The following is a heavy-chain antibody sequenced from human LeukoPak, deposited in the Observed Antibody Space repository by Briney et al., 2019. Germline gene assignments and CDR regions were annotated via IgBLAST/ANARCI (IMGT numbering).Heavy chain of an antibody. CDR3: ARAEWELPYFDY. J-gene: IGHJ4*02. CDR1: GGSISSYY. V-gene: IGHV4-59*01. D-gene: IGHD1-26*01. Sequence: SETLSLTCTVSGGSISSYYWSWIRQPPGKGLEWIGYIYYSGSTNYNPSLKSRVTISVDTSKNQFSLKLSSVTAADTAVYYCARAEWELPYFDYWGQGTLVTVSS. CDR2: IYYSGST.